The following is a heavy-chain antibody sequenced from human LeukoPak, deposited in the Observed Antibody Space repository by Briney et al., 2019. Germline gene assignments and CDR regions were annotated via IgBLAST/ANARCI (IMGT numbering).Heavy chain of an antibody. J-gene: IGHJ4*02. CDR2: IYSGRST. CDR3: ATQWEINTKLTDY. CDR1: GFTVSSNY. V-gene: IGHV3-53*01. D-gene: IGHD1-26*01. Sequence: GGSLRLSCAASGFTVSSNYMSWVRQAPGKGLEWVSVIYSGRSTYYADSVKGRFTISRDNSKNTLYLQMNSLRAEDTAVYYCATQWEINTKLTDYWGQGTLVTVSS.